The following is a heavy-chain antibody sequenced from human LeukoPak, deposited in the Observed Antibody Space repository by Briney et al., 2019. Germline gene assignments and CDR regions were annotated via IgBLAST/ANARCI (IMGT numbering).Heavy chain of an antibody. CDR1: GFTFSSYS. CDR2: ITSSSSYI. CDR3: ARDGAGSGWYVPVVDY. J-gene: IGHJ4*02. D-gene: IGHD6-19*01. Sequence: GGSLRLSCAASGFTFSSYSMNWVRQAPGRGLEWVSSITSSSSYIYYADSVKGRFTISRDNAKNSLYLQMNSLRAEDTAVYYCARDGAGSGWYVPVVDYWGQGTLVTVSS. V-gene: IGHV3-21*01.